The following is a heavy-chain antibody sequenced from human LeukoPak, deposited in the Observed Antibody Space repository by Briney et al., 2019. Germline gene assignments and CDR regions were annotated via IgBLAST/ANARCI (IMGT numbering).Heavy chain of an antibody. CDR1: GGSISSSSYY. CDR3: AARGLSNLVTDNYYYYYMDV. D-gene: IGHD4-11*01. Sequence: SETLSLTCTVSGGSISSSSYYWGRIRQPPRTGLEWIGSIYYSGSTYYNPSLKSRVTISVDTSKNQFSLKLSSVTAADTAVYYCAARGLSNLVTDNYYYYYMDVWGKGTTVTVSS. CDR2: IYYSGST. V-gene: IGHV4-39*07. J-gene: IGHJ6*03.